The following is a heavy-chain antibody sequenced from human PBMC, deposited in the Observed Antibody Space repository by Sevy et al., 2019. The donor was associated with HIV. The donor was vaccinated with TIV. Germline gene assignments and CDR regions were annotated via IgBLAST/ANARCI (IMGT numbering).Heavy chain of an antibody. J-gene: IGHJ6*03. V-gene: IGHV1-18*01. Sequence: ASVKVSCKASGYTFTSYGISWVRQAPGQGLEWMGWISAYNGNTNYAQKLQGRVTTTTDTSTSTAYMELRSPRSDDTAVYYCARVGGSYYYYYYMDVWGKGTTVTVSS. D-gene: IGHD1-26*01. CDR1: GYTFTSYG. CDR2: ISAYNGNT. CDR3: ARVGGSYYYYYYMDV.